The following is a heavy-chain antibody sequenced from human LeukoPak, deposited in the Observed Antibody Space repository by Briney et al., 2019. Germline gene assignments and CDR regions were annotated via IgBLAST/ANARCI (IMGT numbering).Heavy chain of an antibody. CDR3: ARATYYYDSSGPTRVWYFDL. V-gene: IGHV4-59*01. D-gene: IGHD3-22*01. CDR2: IYYSGST. CDR1: GGSISSYY. Sequence: SETLSLTCTVSGGSISSYYWSWIRQPPGKGLEWIGYIYYSGSTNYNPSLESRVTISVDTSKNQFSLKLSSVTAADTAVYYCARATYYYDSSGPTRVWYFDLWGRGTLVTVSS. J-gene: IGHJ2*01.